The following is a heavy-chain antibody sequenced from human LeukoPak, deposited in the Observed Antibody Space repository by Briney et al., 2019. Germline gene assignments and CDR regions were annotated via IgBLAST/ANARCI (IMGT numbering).Heavy chain of an antibody. V-gene: IGHV4-39*01. D-gene: IGHD3-10*01. CDR3: ARTRYYYNSRSYGAPYYFDY. J-gene: IGHJ4*02. Sequence: PSETLSLTCIVSGGSISSSKYYWGWIRQPPGKGLEWIGSIYYSGSTYYNPSLKSRVTISVDTSKNQFSLKLSSVTAADTAVYYCARTRYYYNSRSYGAPYYFDYWGQGTLVTVSS. CDR1: GGSISSSKYY. CDR2: IYYSGST.